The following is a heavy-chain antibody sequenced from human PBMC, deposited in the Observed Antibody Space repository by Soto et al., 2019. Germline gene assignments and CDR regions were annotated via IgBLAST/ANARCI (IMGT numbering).Heavy chain of an antibody. CDR1: GFTFSSYG. CDR2: IWYDGSNK. Sequence: GGSRGLSCAASGFTFSSYGMHWVRQAPGKGLEWVAVIWYDGSNKYYADSVKGRFTISRDNSKNTLYLQMNSLRAEDTAVYYCARDPSRTIFGVVTPEGFDPWGQGTLVTVSS. J-gene: IGHJ5*02. CDR3: ARDPSRTIFGVVTPEGFDP. D-gene: IGHD3-3*01. V-gene: IGHV3-33*01.